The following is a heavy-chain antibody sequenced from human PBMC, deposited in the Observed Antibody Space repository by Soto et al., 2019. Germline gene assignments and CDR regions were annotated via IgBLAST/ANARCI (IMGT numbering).Heavy chain of an antibody. CDR1: GYTFTSYG. CDR2: ISAYNGNT. V-gene: IGHV1-18*01. Sequence: ASVKVSCKASGYTFTSYGISWVRQAPGQGLEWMGWISAYNGNTNYAQKLQGRVTMTTDTSTSTAYMELRSLRSDDTAVYYCAREEDIVVVPATNDYGMDVWGQGTTVTVS. CDR3: AREEDIVVVPATNDYGMDV. J-gene: IGHJ6*02. D-gene: IGHD2-2*01.